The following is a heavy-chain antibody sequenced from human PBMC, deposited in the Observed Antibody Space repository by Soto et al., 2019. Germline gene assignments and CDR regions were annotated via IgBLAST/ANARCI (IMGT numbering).Heavy chain of an antibody. CDR3: ARWRAIVGGAEALDV. J-gene: IGHJ3*01. CDR1: GYTFINYG. CDR2: LSAYNGDT. V-gene: IGHV1-18*01. Sequence: QVQLVQSGAEVKKPGASVRVSCKTSGYTFINYGITWVRQAPGQGLEWMGWLSAYNGDTSSSEKLQDRFTMTTDTSTNKVSMDLRSLTSDDTAVYYCARWRAIVGGAEALDVWGQGPMVIVSS. D-gene: IGHD1-26*01.